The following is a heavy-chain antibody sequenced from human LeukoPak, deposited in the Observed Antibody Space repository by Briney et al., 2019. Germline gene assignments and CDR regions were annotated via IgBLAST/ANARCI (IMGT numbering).Heavy chain of an antibody. CDR3: ARDPRKTMVRGENNY. CDR1: GYTFTGYY. Sequence: ASVKVSCKAPGYTFTGYYMHWVRQAPGQGLEWMGWINPNSGGTNYAQKFQGRVTMTRDTSISTAYMELSRLRSDDTAVYYCARDPRKTMVRGENNYWGQGTLVTVSS. J-gene: IGHJ4*02. D-gene: IGHD3-10*01. V-gene: IGHV1-2*02. CDR2: INPNSGGT.